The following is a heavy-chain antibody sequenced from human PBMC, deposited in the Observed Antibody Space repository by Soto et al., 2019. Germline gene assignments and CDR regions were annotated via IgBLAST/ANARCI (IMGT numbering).Heavy chain of an antibody. D-gene: IGHD3-10*01. CDR3: AKDFHTNMALMDV. Sequence: EVQLVESGGDLVQPGRSLRLSCASSGFTFDDYAMHWVRQVPGKGLEWVAGINCDSDTIAYAAAVRGRFTISRDNAKNYLYLQKNSLRAEDTALYYCAKDFHTNMALMDVWGKGAPVTVSS. J-gene: IGHJ6*04. CDR2: INCDSDTI. V-gene: IGHV3-9*01. CDR1: GFTFDDYA.